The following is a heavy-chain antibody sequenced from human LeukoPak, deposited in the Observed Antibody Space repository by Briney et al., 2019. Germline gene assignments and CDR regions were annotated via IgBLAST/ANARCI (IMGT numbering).Heavy chain of an antibody. CDR2: IYYSGST. Sequence: PSETLSLTCTVSGGSISSSSYYWGWIRQPPGKGLEWIGSIYYSGSTYYNPSLKSRVTISVDTSKNQFSLKLSSVTAADTAVYYCARAVSSGSYYKPYYYYYYMDVWGKGTTVTVSS. D-gene: IGHD3-10*01. CDR3: ARAVSSGSYYKPYYYYYYMDV. J-gene: IGHJ6*03. V-gene: IGHV4-39*07. CDR1: GGSISSSSYY.